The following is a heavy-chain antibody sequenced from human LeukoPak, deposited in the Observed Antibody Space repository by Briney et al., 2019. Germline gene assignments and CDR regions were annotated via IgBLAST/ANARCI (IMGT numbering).Heavy chain of an antibody. CDR2: IYYSGST. CDR1: GGSISSSSYY. V-gene: IGHV4-39*01. Sequence: SETLSLTCIVSGGSISSSSYYWGWIRQPPGKGLEWIGSIYYSGSTYYNPSLKSRVTISVDTSKNQFSLKLSSVTAADTAVYYCARTNYYDSSGYYYRWFDPWGQGTLVTASS. D-gene: IGHD3-22*01. CDR3: ARTNYYDSSGYYYRWFDP. J-gene: IGHJ5*02.